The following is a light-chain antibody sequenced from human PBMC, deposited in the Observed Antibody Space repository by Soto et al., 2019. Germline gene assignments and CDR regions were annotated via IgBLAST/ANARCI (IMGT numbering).Light chain of an antibody. V-gene: IGKV3-20*01. CDR3: QQYGRSPPYQFT. Sequence: EIVLTQSPGTLSLSPGERATLSCRASQRVSSSYLAWYQQKPGQAPGHLIYGASSRATGIPDRFSGSGAGTDFTLTIRTLEPEDFAVYYCQQYGRSPPYQFTFGRGTKVDIK. CDR1: QRVSSSY. J-gene: IGKJ3*01. CDR2: GAS.